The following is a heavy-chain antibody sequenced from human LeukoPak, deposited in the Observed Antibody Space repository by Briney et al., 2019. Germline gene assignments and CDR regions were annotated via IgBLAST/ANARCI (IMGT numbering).Heavy chain of an antibody. CDR1: GFTVSSNY. V-gene: IGHV3-66*01. J-gene: IGHJ4*02. CDR3: ARVGQQWEPLDY. CDR2: IYSGGST. Sequence: GGSLRLSCAASGFTVSSNYMSWARQAPGKGLEWVSVIYSGGSTYYAGSVKGRFTISRDNSKNRLYLQMNSLRAEDTAVYYCARVGQQWEPLDYWGQGTLVTVSS. D-gene: IGHD6-19*01.